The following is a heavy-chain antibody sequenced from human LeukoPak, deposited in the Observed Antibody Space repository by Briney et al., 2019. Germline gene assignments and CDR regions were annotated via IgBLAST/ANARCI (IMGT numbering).Heavy chain of an antibody. D-gene: IGHD3-10*01. CDR1: GGSFSGYY. CDR3: ARAPYYYGSGSYSHVFDY. V-gene: IGHV4-34*01. J-gene: IGHJ4*02. CDR2: INHSGST. Sequence: PSETLSLTCAVYGGSFSGYYWSWIRQPPGKGLEWIGEINHSGSTNYNPSLKSRVTISVDTSKNQFSLKLSSVTAADTAVYYCARAPYYYGSGSYSHVFDYWGQGTLVTVPS.